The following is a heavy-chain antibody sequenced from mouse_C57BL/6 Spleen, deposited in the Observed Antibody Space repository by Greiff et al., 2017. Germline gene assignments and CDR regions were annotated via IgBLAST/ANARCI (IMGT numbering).Heavy chain of an antibody. Sequence: EVQLQQSGPVLVKPGASVKMSCKASGYTFTDYYMNWVKQSHGKSLEWIGVINPYNGGTSYNQKFKGKATLTVDKSSSTAYMELNSLTSEDSAVYYCAREGAYGSSYVENYWGQGTTLTVSS. CDR3: AREGAYGSSYVENY. D-gene: IGHD1-1*01. CDR2: INPYNGGT. J-gene: IGHJ2*01. V-gene: IGHV1-19*01. CDR1: GYTFTDYY.